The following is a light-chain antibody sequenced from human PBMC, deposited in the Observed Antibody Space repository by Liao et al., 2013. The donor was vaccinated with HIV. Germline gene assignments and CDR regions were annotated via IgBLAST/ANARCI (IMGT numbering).Light chain of an antibody. Sequence: SVAVSPGEPASITCSGDQLGDRYVSWYQQRPGQSPVLIMFQNVKRPSGIPERFSGSNSGNTATLTISGTQPMDEADYYCQAWDRNTAIFGGGTKLTVL. J-gene: IGLJ2*01. CDR3: QAWDRNTAI. CDR1: QLGDRY. V-gene: IGLV3-1*01. CDR2: QNV.